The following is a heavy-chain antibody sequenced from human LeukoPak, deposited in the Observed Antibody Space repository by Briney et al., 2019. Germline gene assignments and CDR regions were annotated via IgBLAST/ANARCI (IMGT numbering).Heavy chain of an antibody. D-gene: IGHD3-3*01. J-gene: IGHJ3*02. CDR3: AKYYDFWSGYYDI. V-gene: IGHV4-4*07. Sequence: SATLSLTSTVSGGSISGYYWSWLRQPAGKGLEWIGRIHASGITNYNPSLKSRVTMSIDTSKNQFSLKLRSVTAADTAVYYCAKYYDFWSGYYDIWGQGTMVTVS. CDR1: GGSISGYY. CDR2: IHASGIT.